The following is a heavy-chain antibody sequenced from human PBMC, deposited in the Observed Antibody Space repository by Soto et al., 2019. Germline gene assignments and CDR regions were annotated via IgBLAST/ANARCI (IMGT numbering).Heavy chain of an antibody. V-gene: IGHV2-5*01. CDR3: AHRHELGSFDI. D-gene: IGHD1-26*01. Sequence: SGPTLVNPTQTRTLTCTFSGFSLSTRAVGVGWIRQPPGKALEWLALIYWNDDKRYSPPLKNRLTITKDTSKNHVVLTMTNMDPVDTATYYCAHRHELGSFDIWGQGTKVTVSS. CDR2: IYWNDDK. J-gene: IGHJ3*02. CDR1: GFSLSTRAVG.